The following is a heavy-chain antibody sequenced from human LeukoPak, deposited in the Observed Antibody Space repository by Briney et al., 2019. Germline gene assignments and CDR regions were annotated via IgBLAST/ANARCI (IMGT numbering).Heavy chain of an antibody. J-gene: IGHJ4*02. CDR2: INHSGRT. CDR3: ARGQFQRDY. CDR1: GGSFSGYY. V-gene: IGHV4-34*01. Sequence: SETLSLTCAVYGGSFSGYYWSWIRQPPGKGLEWIGEINHSGRTNYNPSLKSRVTISVDTSKNQFSLKLSSVTAADTAVYYCARGQFQRDYWGQGTLVTVPS.